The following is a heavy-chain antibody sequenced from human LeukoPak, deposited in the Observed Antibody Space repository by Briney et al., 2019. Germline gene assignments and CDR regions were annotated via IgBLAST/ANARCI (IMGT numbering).Heavy chain of an antibody. CDR2: ISSSSSYI. Sequence: PGGSLRLSCAASGFTFSSCSMNWVRQAPGKGLEWVSSISSSSSYIYYADSVKGRFTISRDNAKNSLYLQMNSLRAEDTAVYYCARDADIVVVPAAMQSDYWGQGTLVTVSS. V-gene: IGHV3-21*01. CDR1: GFTFSSCS. CDR3: ARDADIVVVPAAMQSDY. D-gene: IGHD2-2*01. J-gene: IGHJ4*02.